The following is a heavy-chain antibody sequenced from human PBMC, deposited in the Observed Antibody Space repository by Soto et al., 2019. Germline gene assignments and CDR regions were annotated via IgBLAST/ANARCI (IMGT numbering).Heavy chain of an antibody. J-gene: IGHJ4*02. Sequence: PSETLSLTCTVSCCSIRSSSYFWGWIRQPPGKGLEWIGSIYYSGSTYYNPSLKSRVTISVDTSKNQFSLKLSSVTAADTAVYYCASSPNDFQTGITCYFDYWGQGTLVTVS. V-gene: IGHV4-39*01. D-gene: IGHD3-10*01. CDR3: ASSPNDFQTGITCYFDY. CDR2: IYYSGST. CDR1: CCSIRSSSYF.